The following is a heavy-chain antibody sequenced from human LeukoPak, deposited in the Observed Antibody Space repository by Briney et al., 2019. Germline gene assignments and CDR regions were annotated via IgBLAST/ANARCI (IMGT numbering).Heavy chain of an antibody. J-gene: IGHJ5*02. V-gene: IGHV4-59*02. CDR2: IYFTGST. CDR3: ATSRFSGGLGRFDP. CDR1: GGSVSDGY. D-gene: IGHD3-10*01. Sequence: SETLSLTCTVSGGSVSDGYWSWIWQCPPKGLERICYIYFTGSTSSNPYLRSRVTRPADTSENQFSLKLSSVPAADTAVYYCATSRFSGGLGRFDPWGQGTLVTVSS.